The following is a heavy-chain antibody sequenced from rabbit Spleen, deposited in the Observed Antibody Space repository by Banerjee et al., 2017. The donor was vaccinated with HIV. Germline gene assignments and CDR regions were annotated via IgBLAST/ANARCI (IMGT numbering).Heavy chain of an antibody. CDR2: IASGSSGYT. J-gene: IGHJ6*01. D-gene: IGHD1-1*01. Sequence: QSLEESGGDLVKPGASLTLTCTASGVSFSFNSYMCWVRQAPGKGLEWIACIASGSSGYTYSATWATGRFTISKASSTTVTLQVTRLTAADTATYFCARDTSSSFSSYGMDLWGPGTLVTVS. V-gene: IGHV1S40*01. CDR1: GVSFSFNSY. CDR3: ARDTSSSFSSYGMDL.